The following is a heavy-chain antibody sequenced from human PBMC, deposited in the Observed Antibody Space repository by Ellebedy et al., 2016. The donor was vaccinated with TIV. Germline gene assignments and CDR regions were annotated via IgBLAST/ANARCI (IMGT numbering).Heavy chain of an antibody. V-gene: IGHV5-10-1*01. D-gene: IGHD3-22*01. J-gene: IGHJ5*02. CDR2: IGPSDSYT. Sequence: GESLKISCKGSGYTXPGHWLXWVRXLPGKGXEWMGRIGPSDSYTNYSPSFRGHVTISADNSISTAYLQWSSLKASDTAIYSCARHHYDSASCTPWGQGTLVTVSS. CDR1: GYTXPGHW. CDR3: ARHHYDSASCTP.